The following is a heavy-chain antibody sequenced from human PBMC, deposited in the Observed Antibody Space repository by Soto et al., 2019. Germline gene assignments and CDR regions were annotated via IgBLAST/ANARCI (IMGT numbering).Heavy chain of an antibody. J-gene: IGHJ3*02. V-gene: IGHV3-23*01. D-gene: IGHD4-4*01. CDR1: GFTFSSYA. Sequence: GGSLRLSCAASGFTFSSYAMSWVRQAPGKGLEWVSAISGSGGSTYSADSVKGRFTISRDNSKNTLYLQMNSLSAEDTAVYYCAKDEKEVTTFAFDIWGQGTMVTVSS. CDR3: AKDEKEVTTFAFDI. CDR2: ISGSGGST.